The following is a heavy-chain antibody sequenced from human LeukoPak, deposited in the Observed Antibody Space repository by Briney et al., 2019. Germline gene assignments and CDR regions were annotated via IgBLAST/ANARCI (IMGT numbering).Heavy chain of an antibody. D-gene: IGHD1-26*01. CDR2: ISAYHGNT. CDR1: GYTFTGYY. CDR3: ARTRELLYFDY. Sequence: ASVKVSCKTSGYTFTGYYVPWVRQAPGQGLEWMGWISAYHGNTNYAQKFLGRVTMTIDTSTSTAYMELRDLRSDDTAVYYCARTRELLYFDYWGQGTLVTVSS. J-gene: IGHJ4*02. V-gene: IGHV1-18*01.